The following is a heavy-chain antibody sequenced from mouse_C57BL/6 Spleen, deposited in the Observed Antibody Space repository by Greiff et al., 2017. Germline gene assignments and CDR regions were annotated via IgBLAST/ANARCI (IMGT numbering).Heavy chain of an antibody. V-gene: IGHV1-50*01. CDR3: ARGSVVAKDMDY. CDR2: IDPSDSYT. J-gene: IGHJ4*01. CDR1: GYTFTSYW. Sequence: VQLQQPGAELVKPGASVKLSCKASGYTFTSYWMQWVKQRPGQGLEWIGEIDPSDSYTNYNQKFKGKATLTVDTSSSTAYMQLSSLTSEDSAVYYCARGSVVAKDMDYWGQGTSVTVSS. D-gene: IGHD1-1*01.